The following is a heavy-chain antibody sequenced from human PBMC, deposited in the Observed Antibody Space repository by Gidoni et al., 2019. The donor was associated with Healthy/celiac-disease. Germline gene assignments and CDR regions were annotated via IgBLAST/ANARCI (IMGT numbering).Heavy chain of an antibody. CDR1: GFTVSSNY. CDR2: IYSGGST. V-gene: IGHV3-53*02. CDR3: ARGKATAYSNDAFDI. J-gene: IGHJ3*02. D-gene: IGHD4-4*01. Sequence: EVQLVETGGGLTQPGGSLRLSCAAPGFTVSSNYMSWVRQAPGKGLEWVSVIYSGGSTDYADSVKGRFTISRDNSKNTLYLQMNSLRAEDTAVYYCARGKATAYSNDAFDIWGQGTMVTVSS.